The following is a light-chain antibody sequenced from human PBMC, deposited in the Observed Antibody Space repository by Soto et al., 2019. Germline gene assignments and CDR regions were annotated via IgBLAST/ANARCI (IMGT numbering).Light chain of an antibody. CDR3: QHYNSYSEA. J-gene: IGKJ1*01. CDR2: GAS. Sequence: VMAQAPATLSVSPVERSTLSFRASQTINNNVAWYQLKDGQVPRLVIYGASTRATDIPARFSGSGSGTEFTLTISSLQPDDFATYYCQHYNSYSEAFGQGTKVDIK. V-gene: IGKV3-15*01. CDR1: QTINNN.